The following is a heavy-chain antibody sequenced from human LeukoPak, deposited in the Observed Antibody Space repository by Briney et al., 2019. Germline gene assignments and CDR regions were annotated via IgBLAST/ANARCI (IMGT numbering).Heavy chain of an antibody. CDR2: ISYDGSNK. D-gene: IGHD3-16*01. CDR1: GFTFSSYG. Sequence: GGSLRLSCAASGFTFSSYGMHWVRQAPGKGLEWVAVISYDGSNKYYADSVKGRFTISRDNSKNTLYLQMNSLRTVDTAVYYCAKDGGGHYYYGMDVWGQGTTVTVSS. V-gene: IGHV3-30*18. CDR3: AKDGGGHYYYGMDV. J-gene: IGHJ6*02.